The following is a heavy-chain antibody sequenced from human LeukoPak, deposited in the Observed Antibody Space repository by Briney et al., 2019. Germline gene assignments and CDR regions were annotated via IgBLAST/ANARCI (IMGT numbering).Heavy chain of an antibody. Sequence: SETLSLTCTVSGGSLSSYYWSWIRQSPGKGLEWIGYVYYTGSTNYNPSLTSRVTISVDTSRNQFSLKLTSVTAADKAVYYCARGGYYCSGSYLDYWGQGTLVTVSS. J-gene: IGHJ4*02. V-gene: IGHV4-59*12. D-gene: IGHD3-10*01. CDR3: ARGGYYCSGSYLDY. CDR2: VYYTGST. CDR1: GGSLSSYY.